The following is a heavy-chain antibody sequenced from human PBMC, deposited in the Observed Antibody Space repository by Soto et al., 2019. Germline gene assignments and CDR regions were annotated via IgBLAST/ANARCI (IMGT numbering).Heavy chain of an antibody. V-gene: IGHV5-10-1*03. CDR1: GYSFTSYW. J-gene: IGHJ3*02. D-gene: IGHD6-13*01. CDR3: ASSTYSSSWYDAFDI. Sequence: EVQLVQSGAEVKKPGESLRISCKGSGYSFTSYWISWVRQMPGKGLEWMGRIDPSDSYTNYSPSFQGHVTISADKSISTAYLQWSSLKASDNAMYYCASSTYSSSWYDAFDIWGQGTMVTVSS. CDR2: IDPSDSYT.